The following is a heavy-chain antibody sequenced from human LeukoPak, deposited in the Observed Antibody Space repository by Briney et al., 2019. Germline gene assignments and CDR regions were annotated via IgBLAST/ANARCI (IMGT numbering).Heavy chain of an antibody. CDR3: AANYYDSSGYYY. Sequence: SVKVSCKASGGTFSSYAISWVRQAPGQGLEWMGGIIPIFGTANYAQKFQGRVTITTDESTSTAYMELSSLRSEDTTVYYCAANYYDSSGYYYWGQGTLVTVSS. CDR1: GGTFSSYA. V-gene: IGHV1-69*05. CDR2: IIPIFGTA. J-gene: IGHJ4*02. D-gene: IGHD3-22*01.